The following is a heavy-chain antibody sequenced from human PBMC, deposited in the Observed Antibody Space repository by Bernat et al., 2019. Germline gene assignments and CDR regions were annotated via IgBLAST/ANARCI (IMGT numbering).Heavy chain of an antibody. CDR3: SSFKGGS. D-gene: IGHD5-12*01. J-gene: IGHJ5*02. V-gene: IGHV3-74*01. Sequence: EVQLVESGGGLVQPGGSLRLSCAASGSTFSAYRMHWVRQAPGKGLVWVSRINSDGGGTSYADSVKGRFTISRDNAKNTLYLQMNSLRAEDTAMYYCSSFKGGSWGQGTLVTVSS. CDR1: GSTFSAYR. CDR2: INSDGGGT.